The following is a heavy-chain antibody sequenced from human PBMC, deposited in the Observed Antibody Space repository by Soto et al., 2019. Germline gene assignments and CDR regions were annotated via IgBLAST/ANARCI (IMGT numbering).Heavy chain of an antibody. CDR2: LLPVFVTA. V-gene: IGHV1-69*12. CDR3: ASGHEFGGTSAAFEI. Sequence: QVQLVQSGAEVKKPGSSVNVSCKAAGRTFSTYAMSWVRQSHVQGLEWMGGLLPVFVTAYYAHKFQGSVSLTADVCTNPVYLELSSLRSEDTAGYYCASGHEFGGTSAAFEIWGLGTMVTVSS. CDR1: GRTFSTYA. D-gene: IGHD2-15*01. J-gene: IGHJ3*02.